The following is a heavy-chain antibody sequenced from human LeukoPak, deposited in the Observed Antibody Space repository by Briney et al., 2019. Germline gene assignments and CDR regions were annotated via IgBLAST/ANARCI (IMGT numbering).Heavy chain of an antibody. Sequence: GSLRLSFAASGFTFSSYSMNWVRQAPGKGLEWVSSISSSSSYIYYADSVKGRFTISRDNAKNPLYLQMNSLRAEDTAVYYCARDFHSGRNAFDIWGQGTMVTVSS. CDR3: ARDFHSGRNAFDI. D-gene: IGHD6-19*01. CDR2: ISSSSSYI. J-gene: IGHJ3*02. V-gene: IGHV3-21*01. CDR1: GFTFSSYS.